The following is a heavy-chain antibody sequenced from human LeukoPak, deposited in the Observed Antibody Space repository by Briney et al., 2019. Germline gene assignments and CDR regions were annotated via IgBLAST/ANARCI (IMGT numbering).Heavy chain of an antibody. V-gene: IGHV3-9*01. Sequence: GGSLRLSCAASGFTFSSYGMHWVRQAPGKGLEWVSGISWDSGSIGYADSVKGRFTISRDNAKNSLYLQMNSLRAEDTALYYCAKDLGDFWSGYYSYYYYGMDVWGQGTTVTVSS. CDR3: AKDLGDFWSGYYSYYYYGMDV. CDR2: ISWDSGSI. J-gene: IGHJ6*02. CDR1: GFTFSSYG. D-gene: IGHD3-3*01.